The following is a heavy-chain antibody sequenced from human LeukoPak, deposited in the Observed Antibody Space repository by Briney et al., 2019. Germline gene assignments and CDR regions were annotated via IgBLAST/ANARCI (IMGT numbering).Heavy chain of an antibody. CDR2: ISGSGGST. CDR3: ARVTYSYGHTIDY. Sequence: PGGSLRLSCAASGFTFSSYGMSWVRQAPGKGLEWVSAISGSGGSTYYADSVKGRFTISRDNSKNTLYLQMNSLRAEDTAVYYCARVTYSYGHTIDYWGQGTLVTVSS. J-gene: IGHJ4*02. D-gene: IGHD5-18*01. V-gene: IGHV3-23*01. CDR1: GFTFSSYG.